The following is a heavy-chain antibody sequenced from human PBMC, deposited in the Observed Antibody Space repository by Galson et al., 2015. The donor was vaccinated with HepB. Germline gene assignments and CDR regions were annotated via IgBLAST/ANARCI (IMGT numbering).Heavy chain of an antibody. CDR2: IIPIFGTA. CDR3: ARAASDIVVVGARNFDY. V-gene: IGHV1-69*13. D-gene: IGHD2-15*01. J-gene: IGHJ4*02. CDR1: GGTFSSYA. Sequence: SVKVSCKASGGTFSSYAISWVRQAPGQGLEWMGGIIPIFGTANYAQKFQGRVTITADESTSTAYMELSSLRSEDTAVYYCARAASDIVVVGARNFDYWGQGTLVTVSS.